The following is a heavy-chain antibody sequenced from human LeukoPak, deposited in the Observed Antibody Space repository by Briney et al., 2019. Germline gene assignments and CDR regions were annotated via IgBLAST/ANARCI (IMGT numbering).Heavy chain of an antibody. J-gene: IGHJ1*01. CDR3: ARGKAAAGLQH. CDR1: GDSVSSDSTA. Sequence: SQTLSLTCAITGDSVSSDSTAWDWIRLSPSRGLEWLGRTYYGSRWYNGYAASVKSRISINPDTSKNHFSLQLHSVTPEDTAVYYCARGKAAAGLQHWGQGSLVTVSS. CDR2: TYYGSRWYN. V-gene: IGHV6-1*01. D-gene: IGHD6-13*01.